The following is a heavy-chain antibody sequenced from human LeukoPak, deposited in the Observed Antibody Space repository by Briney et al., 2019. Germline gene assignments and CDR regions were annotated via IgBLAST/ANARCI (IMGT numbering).Heavy chain of an antibody. D-gene: IGHD6-13*01. V-gene: IGHV3-23*01. CDR1: GFPFSSYA. J-gene: IGHJ4*02. Sequence: PGGSLRLSCAASGFPFSSYAMSWVRQAPGKGLEWVSAISGSGGSTYYADSVKGRFTISRDNSKNTLYLQMNSLRAEDTAVYYCAAFGIAAAGTTGYWGQGTLVTVSS. CDR3: AAFGIAAAGTTGY. CDR2: ISGSGGST.